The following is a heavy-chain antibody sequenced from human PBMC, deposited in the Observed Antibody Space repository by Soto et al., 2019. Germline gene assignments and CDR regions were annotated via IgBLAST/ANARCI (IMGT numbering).Heavy chain of an antibody. CDR2: VNSDESST. CDR1: GFTFSNYY. Sequence: GGSLRLSCAASGFTFSNYYMHWVRQAPGKGLVWVSRVNSDESSTSYADSVKGRFTISRDNAKKTLYLQMNSLRAEDTAVYYCARDPTLKNWNYGGGSWFDPWGQGTLVTVSS. J-gene: IGHJ5*02. CDR3: ARDPTLKNWNYGGGSWFDP. D-gene: IGHD1-7*01. V-gene: IGHV3-74*01.